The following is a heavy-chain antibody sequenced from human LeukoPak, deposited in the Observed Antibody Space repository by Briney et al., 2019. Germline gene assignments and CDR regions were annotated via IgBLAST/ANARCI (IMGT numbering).Heavy chain of an antibody. J-gene: IGHJ4*02. CDR1: EGPFNSYA. Sequence: GASVKVSCKASEGPFNSYAISWVRQAPGQGLEWMGGVIPLFGTTSYAQKFQGRITITADKSTTTVYMEMSGLRPEDTAMYYCARAPRSVVVVVASPHLDYWGQGTLVTVSS. V-gene: IGHV1-69*06. D-gene: IGHD2-15*01. CDR2: VIPLFGTT. CDR3: ARAPRSVVVVVASPHLDY.